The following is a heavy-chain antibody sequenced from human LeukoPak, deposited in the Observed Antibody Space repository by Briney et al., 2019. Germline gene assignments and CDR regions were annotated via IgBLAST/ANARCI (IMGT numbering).Heavy chain of an antibody. D-gene: IGHD6-19*01. Sequence: GASVKVSCKTSGGTFSTYAMTWVRQAPGQGLEWMGGIIPIYGAPHYAQKFQGRVTITADKSTYTAYMELTNLRSEDTAMYYCARDADTSGWYLLDYWGQGTLVTVSS. CDR3: ARDADTSGWYLLDY. V-gene: IGHV1-69*06. CDR2: IIPIYGAP. CDR1: GGTFSTYA. J-gene: IGHJ4*02.